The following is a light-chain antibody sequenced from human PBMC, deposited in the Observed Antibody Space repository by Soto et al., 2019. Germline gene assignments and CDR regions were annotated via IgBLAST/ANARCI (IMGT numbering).Light chain of an antibody. J-gene: IGLJ1*01. V-gene: IGLV2-8*01. CDR1: SSDVGGYKY. CDR2: EVN. CDR3: SSYAGSNTPCA. Sequence: QSALTQPPSASGSPGQSVTISCTGTSSDVGGYKYVSWYQQHPGKAPKLMIYEVNNRPSGVPDRFSGSKSGNTASLTVSGLQAEDEADYYRSSYAGSNTPCAFGTGTKVTVL.